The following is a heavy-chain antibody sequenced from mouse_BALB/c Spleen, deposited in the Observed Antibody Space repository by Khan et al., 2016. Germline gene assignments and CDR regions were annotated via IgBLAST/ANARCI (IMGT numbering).Heavy chain of an antibody. J-gene: IGHJ4*01. CDR2: IRSKSDNYAT. CDR3: VGYDYDY. CDR1: EFTFNTYA. Sequence: EVQLVESGGGLVQPKGSLKLSCAASEFTFNTYAMNWVRQAPGQGLEWVARIRSKSDNYATYYADSVKDRLTISRDDSQGMLYLQMNNLKTEDSAMYYCVGYDYDYWGQGISVTVSS. D-gene: IGHD2-4*01. V-gene: IGHV10-1*02.